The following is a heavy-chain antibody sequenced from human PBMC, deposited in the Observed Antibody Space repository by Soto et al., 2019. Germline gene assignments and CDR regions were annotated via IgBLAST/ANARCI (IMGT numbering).Heavy chain of an antibody. Sequence: QLQLQESGPGLVKPSETLSLTCTVSGDSISSSNSYWGWVRQPPGKGLEWIGTLYNNGRTFYNPSIKSRSTISVAASQNQVSLRLTSVTAADTAVYNCARWHPYSSTGGWVDSWGQGRLVTVSS. CDR2: LYNNGRT. CDR3: ARWHPYSSTGGWVDS. D-gene: IGHD6-19*01. V-gene: IGHV4-39*01. CDR1: GDSISSSNSY. J-gene: IGHJ4*02.